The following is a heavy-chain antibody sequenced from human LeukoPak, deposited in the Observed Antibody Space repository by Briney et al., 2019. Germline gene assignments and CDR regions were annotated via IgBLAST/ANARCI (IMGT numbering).Heavy chain of an antibody. J-gene: IGHJ4*02. CDR1: GYTFTSYY. V-gene: IGHV1-46*01. Sequence: ASVKVSCKASGYTFTSYYMHWVRQAPGQGLEWMEIINPSGDSTSYAQKFQGRVTMTRDTSTRTVYMALSSLSSEDTAVYYCARDPVPPDSGSYLHFAYWGQGTLVTVSS. CDR2: INPSGDST. CDR3: ARDPVPPDSGSYLHFAY. D-gene: IGHD6-19*01.